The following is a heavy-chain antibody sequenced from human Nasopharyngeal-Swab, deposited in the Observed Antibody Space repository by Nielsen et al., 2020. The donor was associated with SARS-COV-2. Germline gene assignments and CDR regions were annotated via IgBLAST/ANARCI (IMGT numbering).Heavy chain of an antibody. CDR2: IYYSGCT. D-gene: IGHD3-9*01. Sequence: SEPLSPTCTAPGASISSSSYSWGWIRQPPGKGLEWIGSIYYSGCTYYNPSLTSRVTISVDTSKNQFSLKPSSVTAADAAVYYCRNTYYDIWTGYYCDYWGQGTLVTVSS. J-gene: IGHJ4*02. CDR1: GASISSSSYS. V-gene: IGHV4-39*01. CDR3: RNTYYDIWTGYYCDY.